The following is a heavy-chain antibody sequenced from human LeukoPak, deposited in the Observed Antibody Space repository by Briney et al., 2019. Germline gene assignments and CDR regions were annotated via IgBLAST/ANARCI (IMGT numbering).Heavy chain of an antibody. Sequence: PSETLSLTCTVSGGSISSYYWSWIRQPPGKGLEWIGYIYYSGSTNYNPSLKSRVTISVDTSKNQFSLKLSSVTVADSAMYYCARTLHTGSGDHWGRGTLVTVSS. CDR1: GGSISSYY. J-gene: IGHJ4*02. V-gene: IGHV4-59*01. CDR3: ARTLHTGSGDH. CDR2: IYYSGST. D-gene: IGHD1-26*01.